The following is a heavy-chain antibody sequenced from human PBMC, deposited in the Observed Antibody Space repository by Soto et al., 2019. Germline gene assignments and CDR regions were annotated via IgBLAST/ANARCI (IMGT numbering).Heavy chain of an antibody. Sequence: GASLKVSCKTSDYTFTSYVISWVRQAPGQGHEWMGWISAYNGNTNYAQKLQGRVTMTTDTSTSTAYMELRSLRSDDTAVYYCAGIVRFSGYCSGGSCYNWFDPWGQGTLVTVSS. CDR2: ISAYNGNT. CDR1: DYTFTSYV. V-gene: IGHV1-18*01. D-gene: IGHD2-15*01. J-gene: IGHJ5*02. CDR3: AGIVRFSGYCSGGSCYNWFDP.